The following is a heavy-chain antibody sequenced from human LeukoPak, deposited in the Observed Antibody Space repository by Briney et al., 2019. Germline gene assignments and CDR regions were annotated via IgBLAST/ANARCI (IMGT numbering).Heavy chain of an antibody. V-gene: IGHV1-18*01. D-gene: IGHD3-9*01. Sequence: ASVKVSCKACGYTFTSYGISWVRQAPGQGLEWMGWISAYNGNTNYAQKLQGRVTMTTDTSTSTAYMELRSLRSDDTAVYYCARVLDYDILTGSHDYWGQGTLVTVSS. CDR2: ISAYNGNT. CDR1: GYTFTSYG. J-gene: IGHJ4*02. CDR3: ARVLDYDILTGSHDY.